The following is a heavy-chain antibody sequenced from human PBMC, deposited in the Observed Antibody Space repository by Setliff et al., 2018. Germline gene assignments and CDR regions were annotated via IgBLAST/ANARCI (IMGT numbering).Heavy chain of an antibody. V-gene: IGHV4-38-2*01. J-gene: IGHJ3*01. D-gene: IGHD5-12*01. CDR3: ARQVEMATIAFDV. CDR1: GYSISSGYY. Sequence: SETLSLTCAVSGYSISSGYYWGWIRQPPGKGLEWLGSVRHRGGTYYNPSLKSRVTISLDTSENQFSLKLSSVTAADTAVYYCARQVEMATIAFDVWGQGTMVTVSS. CDR2: VRHRGGT.